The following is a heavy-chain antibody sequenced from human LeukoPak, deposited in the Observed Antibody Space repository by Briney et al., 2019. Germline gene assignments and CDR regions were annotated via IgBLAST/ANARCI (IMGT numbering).Heavy chain of an antibody. J-gene: IGHJ4*02. CDR2: IYYSGST. D-gene: IGHD4-17*01. CDR3: ARAHNGDYVSLDY. V-gene: IGHV4-59*01. CDR1: GGSISRYY. Sequence: PSETLSLTCTVSGGSISRYYWSWIRQPPGKGLEWIGYIYYSGSTNYNPSLKSRVTISVDTSKNQFSLKLSSVTAADTAVYYCARAHNGDYVSLDYWGQGTLVTVSS.